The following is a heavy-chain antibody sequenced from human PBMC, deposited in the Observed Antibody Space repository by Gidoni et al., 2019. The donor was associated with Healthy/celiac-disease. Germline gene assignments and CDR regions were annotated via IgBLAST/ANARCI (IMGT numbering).Heavy chain of an antibody. J-gene: IGHJ1*01. Sequence: EVQLVASGGGLIQPGGSLRLSCAASGFTVSSNYMSWVRQAPGKGLEWVSVIYSGGSTYYADSVKGRFTISRDNSKNTLYLQMNSLRAEDTAVYYCARESRIVGATNPEYFQHWGQGTLVTVSS. CDR3: ARESRIVGATNPEYFQH. CDR2: IYSGGST. CDR1: GFTVSSNY. D-gene: IGHD1-26*01. V-gene: IGHV3-53*01.